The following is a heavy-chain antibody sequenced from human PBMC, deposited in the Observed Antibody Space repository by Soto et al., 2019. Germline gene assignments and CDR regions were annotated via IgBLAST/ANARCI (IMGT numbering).Heavy chain of an antibody. CDR2: IYYSGST. D-gene: IGHD2-2*03. J-gene: IGHJ5*02. CDR1: GGSISNYY. V-gene: IGHV4-59*01. Sequence: PSETLSLTSTVSGGSISNYYWSWIRQPPGKGLEWIGYIYYSGSTNYDPSLKSRATISVNTSKNQFSLKLSSVTAADTAVYYCARGLTGYCTRTSCYQSMRVDNWFDPWGPGALVTLSS. CDR3: ARGLTGYCTRTSCYQSMRVDNWFDP.